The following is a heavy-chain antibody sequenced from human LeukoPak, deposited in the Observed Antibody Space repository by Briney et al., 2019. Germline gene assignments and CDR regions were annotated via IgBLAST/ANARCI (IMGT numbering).Heavy chain of an antibody. CDR2: IYYSGST. J-gene: IGHJ3*02. V-gene: IGHV4-39*01. D-gene: IGHD6-25*01. CDR1: GGSISSSSYY. CDR3: ARRSSELDAFDI. Sequence: SETLSLTCTVSGGSISSSSYYWGWIRQPPGKGLEWIGSIYYSGSTYYNPSLKSRVTISVDTSKNQFSLKLSSVTAADTPVYYCARRSSELDAFDIWGQATMVTVSS.